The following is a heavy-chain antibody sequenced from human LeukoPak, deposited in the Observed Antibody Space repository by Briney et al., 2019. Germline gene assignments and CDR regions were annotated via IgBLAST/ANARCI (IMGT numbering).Heavy chain of an antibody. CDR3: AKIGYSSSWHDAFDI. CDR2: ISGSGGST. Sequence: PGGSLRLSCAASGFTFSSYAMGWVRQAPGKGLEWVSAISGSGGSTYYADSVKGRFTISRDNSKNTLYLQMNSLRAEDTAVYYCAKIGYSSSWHDAFDIWGQGTMVTVSS. V-gene: IGHV3-23*01. D-gene: IGHD6-13*01. CDR1: GFTFSSYA. J-gene: IGHJ3*02.